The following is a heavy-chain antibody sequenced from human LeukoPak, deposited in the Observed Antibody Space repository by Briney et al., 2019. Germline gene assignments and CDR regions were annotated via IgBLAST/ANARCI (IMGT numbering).Heavy chain of an antibody. CDR1: GFTFSSYW. Sequence: GESLRLSCAASGFTFSSYWMSWVRQAPGKGLEWVANINQDGSEKFYVDSVKGRFTLSRDNAKNSLYLQMNSLRAEDTAVYYCARHITTCFDFWGQGTLVTVSS. CDR2: INQDGSEK. J-gene: IGHJ4*02. D-gene: IGHD1-14*01. CDR3: ARHITTCFDF. V-gene: IGHV3-7*01.